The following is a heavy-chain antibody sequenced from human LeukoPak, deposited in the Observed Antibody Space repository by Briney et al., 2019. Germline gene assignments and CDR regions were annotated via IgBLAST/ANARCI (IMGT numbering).Heavy chain of an antibody. V-gene: IGHV4-59*01. D-gene: IGHD3-9*01. CDR1: GGSISSYY. Sequence: SETLSLTCTVSGGSISSYYWSWIRQPPGKGLEWIGYIYYSGSTNYNPSLKSRVTISVDTSKNQFSLKLSSVTAADTAVYYCARVGDFDYPYFDYWGQGTLVTVSS. CDR2: IYYSGST. J-gene: IGHJ4*02. CDR3: ARVGDFDYPYFDY.